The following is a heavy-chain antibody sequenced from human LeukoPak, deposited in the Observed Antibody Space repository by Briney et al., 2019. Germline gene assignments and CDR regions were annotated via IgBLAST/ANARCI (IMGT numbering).Heavy chain of an antibody. J-gene: IGHJ4*02. D-gene: IGHD1-14*01. V-gene: IGHV3-23*01. CDR3: AKGSRYSRPYYFDF. CDR1: GFTFSDYA. Sequence: GGSLRLSCAASGFTFSDYAMSWVHQAPGKGLEWVSAITGDGGDTYQSDSAKGRFTISRDNSKNTLYLQMNSLRVEDTAVYYCAKGSRYSRPYYFDFWGQEILVTVSS. CDR2: ITGDGGDT.